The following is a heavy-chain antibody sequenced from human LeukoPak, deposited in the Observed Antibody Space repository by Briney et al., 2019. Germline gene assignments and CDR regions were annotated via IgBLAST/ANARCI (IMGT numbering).Heavy chain of an antibody. J-gene: IGHJ4*02. CDR3: AKEGIVVVPAASYAFDY. CDR2: IRNDGSNK. D-gene: IGHD2-2*01. Sequence: GVSLRLSCAASKFTFSNYGMHWVRQAPGKGLEWVAFIRNDGSNKYYADSVKGRFTIARDNSKNTLYLQMNSLRAEDTAVYYCAKEGIVVVPAASYAFDYWGQGTLVTVSS. CDR1: KFTFSNYG. V-gene: IGHV3-30*02.